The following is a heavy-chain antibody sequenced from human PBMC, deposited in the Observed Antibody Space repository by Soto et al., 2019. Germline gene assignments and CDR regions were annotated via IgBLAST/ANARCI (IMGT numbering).Heavy chain of an antibody. V-gene: IGHV1-18*01. CDR2: ISAYNGNT. CDR3: ARNIWAAAGTTVTQDIWFDP. J-gene: IGHJ5*02. D-gene: IGHD6-13*01. CDR1: GYTFTSYG. Sequence: ASVKVSCKASGYTFTSYGISWVRQAPGQGLEWMGWISAYNGNTNYAQKLQGRVTMTTDTSTSTAYMELRSLRSDDTAVYYCARNIWAAAGTTVTQDIWFDPWREAPLVTVS.